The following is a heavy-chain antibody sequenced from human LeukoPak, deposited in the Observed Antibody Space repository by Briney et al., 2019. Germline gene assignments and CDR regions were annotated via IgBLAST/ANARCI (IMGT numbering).Heavy chain of an antibody. D-gene: IGHD4-17*01. J-gene: IGHJ5*02. V-gene: IGHV4-39*07. CDR2: IYYDRST. Sequence: TSETLSLTCTVSGGSITTNNYYWGWIRQPPGKGLEFIGTIYYDRSTSYNPSLMSRVTISLDTSKNQFSLKLSSVTAADTAVYYCARVYSFYDYGPLTYNWFDPWGQGTLVTVSS. CDR1: GGSITTNNYY. CDR3: ARVYSFYDYGPLTYNWFDP.